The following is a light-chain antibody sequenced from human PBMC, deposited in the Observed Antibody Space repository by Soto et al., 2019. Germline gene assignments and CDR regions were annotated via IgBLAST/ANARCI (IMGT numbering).Light chain of an antibody. V-gene: IGLV2-8*01. Sequence: QAVVTQPPSASGSPGQSVTISCTGTKNDIGVYDFVSWYQHHPGKAPRLIIYEVVQRPSGVPDRFSGSKSGNTASLTVSGLQAADEADYYCATWDDGVQGVLFGGGTKLTVL. CDR2: EVV. J-gene: IGLJ2*01. CDR3: ATWDDGVQGVL. CDR1: KNDIGVYDF.